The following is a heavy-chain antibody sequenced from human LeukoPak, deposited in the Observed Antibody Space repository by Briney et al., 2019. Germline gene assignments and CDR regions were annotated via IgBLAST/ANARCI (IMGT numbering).Heavy chain of an antibody. D-gene: IGHD2-15*01. V-gene: IGHV3-30*02. CDR2: IRYDGSNK. J-gene: IGHJ3*02. CDR1: GFTFSSYG. CDR3: AKDKYCSGGSCYSGAFDI. Sequence: PGGSLRLSCAASGFTFSSYGVHWVRQAPGKGLEWVAFIRYDGSNKYYADSVKGRFTISRDNSKNTLYLQMNSLRAEDTAVYYCAKDKYCSGGSCYSGAFDIWGQGTMVTVSS.